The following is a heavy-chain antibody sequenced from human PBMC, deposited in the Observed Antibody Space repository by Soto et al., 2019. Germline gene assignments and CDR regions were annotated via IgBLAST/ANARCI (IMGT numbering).Heavy chain of an antibody. Sequence: QLQLQESGSGLVKPSQTLSLTCAVSGGSISSGGYSWSWIRQPPGKGLEWIGYIYHSGSTYYNPSLKRRVTISVDRSKNQFSLKLSSGTAADTAVYYCARATMVRGVLFDYWGQGTLVTVSS. D-gene: IGHD3-10*01. V-gene: IGHV4-30-2*01. CDR3: ARATMVRGVLFDY. CDR1: GGSISSGGYS. J-gene: IGHJ4*02. CDR2: IYHSGST.